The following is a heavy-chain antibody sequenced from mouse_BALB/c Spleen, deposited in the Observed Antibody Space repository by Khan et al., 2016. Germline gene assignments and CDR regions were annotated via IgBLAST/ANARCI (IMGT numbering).Heavy chain of an antibody. CDR1: GYSFTDYF. J-gene: IGHJ3*01. CDR3: DPDGHYAY. Sequence: VQLQQSGPELVKPGASVKISCKASGYSFTDYFMNWVKQSHGKSLEWIGCIDPHNGDTFNNQKFKGKATSTVDKSSTTAHMQLRSLTFEDTAVYFCDPDGHYAYWGQGTLVTVSA. CDR2: IDPHNGDT. D-gene: IGHD2-3*01. V-gene: IGHV1-20*01.